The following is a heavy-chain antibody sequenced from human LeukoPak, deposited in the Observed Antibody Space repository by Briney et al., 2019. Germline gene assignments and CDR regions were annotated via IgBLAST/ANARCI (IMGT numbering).Heavy chain of an antibody. CDR2: ISSSSSYI. CDR1: GFTFSSYS. Sequence: PGGSLRLSCAASGFTFSSYSMNWVRQAPGKGLEWVSSISSSSSYIYYADSVKGRFAISRDNAKNSLYLQMNSLRAEDTAVYYCARQDRIVATIKEAYYMDVWGKGTTVTVSS. CDR3: ARQDRIVATIKEAYYMDV. V-gene: IGHV3-21*01. D-gene: IGHD5-12*01. J-gene: IGHJ6*03.